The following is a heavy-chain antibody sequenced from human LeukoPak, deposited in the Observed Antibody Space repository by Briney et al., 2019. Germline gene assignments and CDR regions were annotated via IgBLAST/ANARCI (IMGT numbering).Heavy chain of an antibody. V-gene: IGHV3-11*06. J-gene: IGHJ3*02. CDR2: ISSSSSYT. Sequence: GGSLRLSCAASGSTFSDYYMSWIRQAPGKGLEWVSYISSSSSYTNYADSVKGRFTISRDNAKNSLYLQMNSLRAEDTAVYYCARSREPRSYAFDIWGQGTMVTVSS. CDR1: GSTFSDYY. CDR3: ARSREPRSYAFDI. D-gene: IGHD1-26*01.